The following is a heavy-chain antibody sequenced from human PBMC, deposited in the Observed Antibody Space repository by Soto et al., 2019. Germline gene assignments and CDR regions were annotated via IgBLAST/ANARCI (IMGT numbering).Heavy chain of an antibody. CDR3: ARARLDGNGYTWSWFDP. J-gene: IGHJ5*02. CDR2: INAGNGNT. CDR1: GYTFTDYA. D-gene: IGHD5-12*01. Sequence: QVQLVQSEAEVKEPGASVKVSCKASGYTFTDYALQWVRQAPGQSLEWMGWINAGNGNTKYSQKFLGIVTFTRDTSASTAYMEMSSLTYEDTAVFYCARARLDGNGYTWSWFDPWGQGVLVTVSS. V-gene: IGHV1-3*01.